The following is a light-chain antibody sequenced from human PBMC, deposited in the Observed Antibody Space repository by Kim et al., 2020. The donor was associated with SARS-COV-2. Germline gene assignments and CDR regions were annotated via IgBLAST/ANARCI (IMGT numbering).Light chain of an antibody. Sequence: QSALTQPVSVSGSPGESITISCTGTSSDVGSYNLVSWYQQHPGKAPKLMIYEVSKRPSGVSNRFSGSKSGNTASLTISGIQAEDEADYYCCSYAADSTYVFGTGTKVTVL. CDR2: EVS. J-gene: IGLJ1*01. CDR1: SSDVGSYNL. CDR3: CSYAADSTYV. V-gene: IGLV2-23*02.